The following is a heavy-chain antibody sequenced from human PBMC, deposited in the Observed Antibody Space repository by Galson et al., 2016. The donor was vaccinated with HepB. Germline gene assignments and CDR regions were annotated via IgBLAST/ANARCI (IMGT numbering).Heavy chain of an antibody. D-gene: IGHD2-15*01. CDR2: ISHDGFTK. CDR3: VRGSVPSVGMDF. V-gene: IGHV3-30*04. CDR1: GFTCSTYP. Sequence: SLRLSCAMSGFTCSTYPMHWVRQAPGKGLEWVAIISHDGFTKYYADSMKGRFTISRDNSKNKLYLQMNSLIPDNTAVYTCVRGSVPSVGMDFWGQGTTVTVSS. J-gene: IGHJ6*02.